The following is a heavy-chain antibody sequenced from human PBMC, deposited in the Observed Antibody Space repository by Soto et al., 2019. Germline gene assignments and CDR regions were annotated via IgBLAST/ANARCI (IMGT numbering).Heavy chain of an antibody. CDR2: ISSSSSYI. D-gene: IGHD4-17*01. V-gene: IGHV3-21*01. J-gene: IGHJ4*02. CDR1: GFTFSSYS. CDR3: ARIGYGGNLGYFDY. Sequence: PGGSLRLSCAASGFTFSSYSMNWVRQAPGKGLEWVSSISSSSSYIYYADSVKGRFTISRDNAKSSLYLQMNSLRAEDTAVYYCARIGYGGNLGYFDYWGQGTLVTVSS.